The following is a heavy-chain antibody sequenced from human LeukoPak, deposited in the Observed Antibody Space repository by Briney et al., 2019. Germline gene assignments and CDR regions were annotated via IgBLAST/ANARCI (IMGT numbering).Heavy chain of an antibody. CDR2: ISYDGSNK. D-gene: IGHD3-3*01. CDR3: ARTTMETLLRFLEWSLYYYMDV. Sequence: GGSLRLSCAASGFTFSNAWMSWVRQAPGKGLEWVAVISYDGSNKYYADSVKGRFTISRDNSKNTLYLQMNSLRAEDTAVYYCARTTMETLLRFLEWSLYYYMDVWGKGTTVTVSS. J-gene: IGHJ6*03. V-gene: IGHV3-30-3*01. CDR1: GFTFSNAW.